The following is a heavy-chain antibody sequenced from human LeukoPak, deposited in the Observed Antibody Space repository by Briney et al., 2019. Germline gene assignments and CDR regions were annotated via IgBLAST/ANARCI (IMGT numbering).Heavy chain of an antibody. Sequence: SETLSLTCTVSGDSISYYYWSWIRQPPGKGREWIGKIYYSGNTNYNPSLKSRVTISVDTSKNQSSLKLSSVTAADTAVYYCARVRGYSYDSSDFDYWGQGTLVTVSS. D-gene: IGHD5-18*01. CDR3: ARVRGYSYDSSDFDY. V-gene: IGHV4-59*01. CDR1: GDSISYYY. CDR2: IYYSGNT. J-gene: IGHJ4*02.